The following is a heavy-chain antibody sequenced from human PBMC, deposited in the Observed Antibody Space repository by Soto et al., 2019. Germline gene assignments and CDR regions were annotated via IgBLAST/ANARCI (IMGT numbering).Heavy chain of an antibody. CDR2: IKSKTDGGTT. V-gene: IGHV3-15*01. CDR1: GFTFSNAW. J-gene: IGHJ4*02. CDR3: TGYGDYGSNRDY. D-gene: IGHD4-17*01. Sequence: GGSLRLSCAASGFTFSNAWMSWVRQAPGKGLEWVGRIKSKTDGGTTDYAAPVKGRFTISRDDSKNTLYLQMNSLKTEDTAVYYCTGYGDYGSNRDYWGQGTLVTVSS.